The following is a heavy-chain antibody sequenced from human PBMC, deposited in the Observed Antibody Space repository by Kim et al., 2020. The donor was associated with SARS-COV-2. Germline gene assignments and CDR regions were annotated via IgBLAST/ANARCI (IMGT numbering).Heavy chain of an antibody. J-gene: IGHJ4*02. V-gene: IGHV3-15*01. CDR3: TTDPGIIPGYSSSWYSFDY. D-gene: IGHD6-13*01. Sequence: ARFTISRDDSKNTLYLQMNSLKTEDTAVYYCTTDPGIIPGYSSSWYSFDYWGQGTLVTVSS.